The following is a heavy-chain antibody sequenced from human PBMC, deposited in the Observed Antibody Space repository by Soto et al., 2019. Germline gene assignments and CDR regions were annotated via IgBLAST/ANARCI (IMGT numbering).Heavy chain of an antibody. CDR2: IWYDGSNK. J-gene: IGHJ6*02. D-gene: IGHD2-2*02. CDR3: ARGGDCSSTSCYTGYYGMDV. V-gene: IGHV3-33*01. Sequence: QVQLVESGGGVVQPGRSLRLSCAASGFTFSSYGMHWVRQAPGKGLEWVAVIWYDGSNKYYADSVKGRFTISRDNSKNTLYLQMNSLRAEDTAVYYGARGGDCSSTSCYTGYYGMDVWGQGTTVTVSS. CDR1: GFTFSSYG.